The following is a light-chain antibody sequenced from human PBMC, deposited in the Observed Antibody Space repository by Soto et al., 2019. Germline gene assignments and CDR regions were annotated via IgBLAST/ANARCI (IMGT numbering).Light chain of an antibody. CDR1: SSDVGGYNF. CDR2: DVT. CDR3: SSYTSISTYV. Sequence: QSVLTQPASVSGSPGQSITISCTGTSSDVGGYNFVSWYQQHPDKAPKLMIYDVTNRPSGVSNRFSGSKPGNTASLTISGLQAEDEADYYCSSYTSISTYVFGTGTKVTV. J-gene: IGLJ1*01. V-gene: IGLV2-14*01.